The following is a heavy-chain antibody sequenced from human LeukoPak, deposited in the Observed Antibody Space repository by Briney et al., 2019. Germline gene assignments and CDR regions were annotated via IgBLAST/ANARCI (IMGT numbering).Heavy chain of an antibody. CDR3: TLTTFGVVYYFDY. D-gene: IGHD1/OR15-1a*01. CDR2: ISYDGINQ. V-gene: IGHV3-30*04. J-gene: IGHJ4*02. Sequence: GGSLRLSCATSGFTFSSYAMHWVRQAPGKGLEWVALISYDGINQYYADSVKGRFIISRDNSKNTPYLQLNSLRLEDAAVYYCTLTTFGVVYYFDYWGQGTLVTVSS. CDR1: GFTFSSYA.